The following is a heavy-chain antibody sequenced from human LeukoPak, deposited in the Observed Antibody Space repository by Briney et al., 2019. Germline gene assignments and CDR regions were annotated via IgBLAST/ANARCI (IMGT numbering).Heavy chain of an antibody. CDR2: IYPGDSDT. CDR1: GYSFTSYW. CDR3: ARSPTKIAAAGMAHDY. J-gene: IGHJ4*02. V-gene: IGHV5-51*01. Sequence: GESLKISCKGSGYSFTSYWIGWVRQMPGKGLEWMGIIYPGDSDTRCSPSFQGQVTISADKSISTAYLQWSSLKASDTAMYYCARSPTKIAAAGMAHDYWGQGTLVTVSS. D-gene: IGHD6-13*01.